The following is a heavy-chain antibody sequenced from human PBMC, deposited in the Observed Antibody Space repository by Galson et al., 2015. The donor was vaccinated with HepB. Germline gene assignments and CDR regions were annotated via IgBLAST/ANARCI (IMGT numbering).Heavy chain of an antibody. CDR1: GFTFSSYA. D-gene: IGHD7-27*01. V-gene: IGHV3-23*01. Sequence: SLRLSCAASGFTFSSYAMSWVRQAPGKGLEWVSAISGSGGSTYYADSVKGRFTISRDNSKNTLYLQMNSLRAEDTAVYYCAKDPSLGYYYYYMDVWGKGTTVTVSS. CDR3: AKDPSLGYYYYYMDV. CDR2: ISGSGGST. J-gene: IGHJ6*03.